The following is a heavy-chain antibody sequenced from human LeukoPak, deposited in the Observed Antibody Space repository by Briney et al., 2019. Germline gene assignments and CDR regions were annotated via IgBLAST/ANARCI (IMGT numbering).Heavy chain of an antibody. Sequence: ASVKVSCKASGYTFTGYYMHWVRQAPGQGLEWMGWINPNSGGTNYAQKFQGRVTMTRDTSISTDYMELSRLRSDDTAVYYCTPALNRGYSGYVTRFDYWGQGTLVTVSS. CDR2: INPNSGGT. D-gene: IGHD5-12*01. CDR3: TPALNRGYSGYVTRFDY. CDR1: GYTFTGYY. V-gene: IGHV1-2*02. J-gene: IGHJ4*02.